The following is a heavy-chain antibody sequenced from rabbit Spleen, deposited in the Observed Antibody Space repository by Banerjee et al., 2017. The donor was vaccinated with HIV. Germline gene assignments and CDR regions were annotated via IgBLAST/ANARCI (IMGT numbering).Heavy chain of an antibody. D-gene: IGHD1-1*01. CDR1: GFDFSLNHY. CDR3: ARGDSSQGTVNL. Sequence: QEQLVESGGGLVQTEGSLKLSCTASGFDFSLNHYMCWVRQAPRKGLEWVACIYVGGGNHKYYATWAQGRFTISKASSTTVTLQLTSLTAADTATYFCARGDSSQGTVNLWGPGTLVTVS. V-gene: IGHV1S45*01. J-gene: IGHJ4*01. CDR2: IYVGGGNHK.